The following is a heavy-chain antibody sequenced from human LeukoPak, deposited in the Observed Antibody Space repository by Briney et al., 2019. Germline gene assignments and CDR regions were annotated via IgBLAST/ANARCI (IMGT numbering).Heavy chain of an antibody. J-gene: IGHJ4*02. CDR2: IRYDGSNK. D-gene: IGHD1-26*01. Sequence: GGSLRLSCAASGFNFSSYAMYWVRQAPGKGLEWVAFIRYDGSNKYYADSVKGRFTISRDNSKNTLYLQMNSLRAEDTAMYYCARAVAPISGSYFDWGQGTLVTVSS. CDR3: ARAVAPISGSYFD. CDR1: GFNFSSYA. V-gene: IGHV3-30*02.